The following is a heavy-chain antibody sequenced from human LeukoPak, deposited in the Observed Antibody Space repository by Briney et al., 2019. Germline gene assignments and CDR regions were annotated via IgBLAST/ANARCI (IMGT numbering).Heavy chain of an antibody. Sequence: SETLSLTCTVSGGSITSSNYFWGWIRQPPGKGLEWIRSFYYSGNTYYSPSLQSRVTISVDTSKNQFSLKLSSVTAADTAFYFCARHELPGMSVSAGLDHWGQGTLVTVSS. CDR3: ARHELPGMSVSAGLDH. J-gene: IGHJ4*02. V-gene: IGHV4-39*01. D-gene: IGHD6-19*01. CDR1: GGSITSSNYF. CDR2: FYYSGNT.